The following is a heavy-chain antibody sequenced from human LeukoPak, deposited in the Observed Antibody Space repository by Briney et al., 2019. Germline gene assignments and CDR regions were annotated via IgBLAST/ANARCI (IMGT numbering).Heavy chain of an antibody. Sequence: SQTLSLTCTVSGGSISSGSYYWSWIRQSAGKGLEWIGRIDTSGSTKYNPSLKGRVTMSVDTSENQFSLRLSSVTAADTAVYYSARGVVGATAFAYWGQGTLVSVSS. D-gene: IGHD1-26*01. CDR3: ARGVVGATAFAY. J-gene: IGHJ4*02. CDR1: GGSISSGSYY. V-gene: IGHV4-61*02. CDR2: IDTSGST.